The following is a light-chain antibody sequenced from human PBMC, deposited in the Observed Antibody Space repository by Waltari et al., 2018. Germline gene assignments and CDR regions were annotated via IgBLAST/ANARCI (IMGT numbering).Light chain of an antibody. CDR3: QTWDTTTGV. CDR2: QDT. J-gene: IGLJ1*01. V-gene: IGLV3-1*01. CDR1: KLGDKF. Sequence: SYDLTPPPSVSVSPGQPARITCPGAKLGDKFASWYQPKPGQSPVLVIYQDTKRPSGIPERCSGSNSGNTATMTISGTQATDEADYYCQTWDTTTGVFGTGTQVTVL.